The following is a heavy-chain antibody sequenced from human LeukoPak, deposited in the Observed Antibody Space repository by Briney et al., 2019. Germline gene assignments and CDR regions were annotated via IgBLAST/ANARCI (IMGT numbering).Heavy chain of an antibody. CDR3: AKAGGGTFDP. CDR2: IYTDGTT. Sequence: SETLSLTCTVSGAYIYNFYWSWTRQPAGKGPEWVGHIYTDGTTKYNPSLRSRVTMSADASKDQFSLKLTSVTAADTAVYYCAKAGGGTFDPWGPGTLVIVSS. V-gene: IGHV4-4*07. D-gene: IGHD3-16*01. J-gene: IGHJ5*02. CDR1: GAYIYNFY.